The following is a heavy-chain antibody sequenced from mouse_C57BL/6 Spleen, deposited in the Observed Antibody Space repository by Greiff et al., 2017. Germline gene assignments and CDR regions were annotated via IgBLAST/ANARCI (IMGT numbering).Heavy chain of an antibody. CDR1: GYAFSSSW. J-gene: IGHJ4*01. D-gene: IGHD1-1*01. Sequence: QVQLQQSGPELVKPGASVKISCKASGYAFSSSWMNWVKQRPGKGLEWIGRIYPGDGDTNYNGKFKGKATLTADKSSSTAYMQLSSLTSEDSAVYFCARDYYGSSYVPGSYYAMDYWGQGTSVTVSS. CDR3: ARDYYGSSYVPGSYYAMDY. CDR2: IYPGDGDT. V-gene: IGHV1-82*01.